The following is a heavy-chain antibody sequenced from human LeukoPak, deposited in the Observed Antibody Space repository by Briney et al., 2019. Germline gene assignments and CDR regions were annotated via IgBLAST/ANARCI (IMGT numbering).Heavy chain of an antibody. J-gene: IGHJ3*02. CDR3: ARGGRSDAFDI. CDR2: ISSSSSYI. CDR1: GFTFSSYS. Sequence: GGSLRLSCAASGFTFSSYSMNWVRQAPGKGLEWVSTISSSSSYIYYADSVKGRFTISRDNAKNSLYLQMNSLRAEDTAVYYCARGGRSDAFDIWGQGTMVTVSS. V-gene: IGHV3-21*01.